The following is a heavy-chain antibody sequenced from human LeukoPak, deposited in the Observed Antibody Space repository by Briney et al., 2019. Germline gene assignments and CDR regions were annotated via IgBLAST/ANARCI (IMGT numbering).Heavy chain of an antibody. V-gene: IGHV1-2*02. CDR2: INPNSGGT. Sequence: ASVKVSCKASGYTLTGYYMHWVRQAPGQGLEWMGWINPNSGGTNYAQKFQGRVTMTRDTSISTAYMELSRLRSDDTAVYYCASNQYSSGWYDWYYYYYYMDVWGKGTTVTVSS. D-gene: IGHD6-19*01. CDR3: ASNQYSSGWYDWYYYYYYMDV. CDR1: GYTLTGYY. J-gene: IGHJ6*03.